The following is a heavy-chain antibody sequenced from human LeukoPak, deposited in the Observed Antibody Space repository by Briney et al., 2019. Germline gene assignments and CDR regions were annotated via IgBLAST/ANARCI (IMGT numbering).Heavy chain of an antibody. CDR3: ARDVVAAAGTWDY. CDR2: IYSSGST. J-gene: IGHJ4*02. CDR1: GGSISSSSYY. D-gene: IGHD6-13*01. V-gene: IGHV4-39*07. Sequence: SSETLSLTCTVSGGSISSSSYYWGWIRQPPGRGLEWIGRIYSSGSTNYNPSLESRVTMSVDTSKNQLSLKLSSVTAADTAVYYCARDVVAAAGTWDYWGQGTLVTVSS.